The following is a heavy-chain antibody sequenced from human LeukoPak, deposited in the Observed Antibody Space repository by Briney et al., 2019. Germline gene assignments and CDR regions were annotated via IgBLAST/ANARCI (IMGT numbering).Heavy chain of an antibody. CDR3: ARDGYYDFWSGPRGYFDY. Sequence: VASVKVSCKASGYTFTSYGISWVRQAPGQGLEWMGWISAYNGNTNYAQKLQGRVTMTTDTSTSTAYMELRSLRSDDTAVYYCARDGYYDFWSGPRGYFDYWGQGTLVTVSS. V-gene: IGHV1-18*01. CDR2: ISAYNGNT. D-gene: IGHD3-3*01. J-gene: IGHJ4*02. CDR1: GYTFTSYG.